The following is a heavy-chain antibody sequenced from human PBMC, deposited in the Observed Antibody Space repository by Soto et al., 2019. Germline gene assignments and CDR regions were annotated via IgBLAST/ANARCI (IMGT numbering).Heavy chain of an antibody. J-gene: IGHJ6*02. D-gene: IGHD2-2*01. CDR1: GDSVSSNSAA. CDR2: TYYRSKWYN. Sequence: SETLSLTCAISGDSVSSNSAAWNWIRQSPSRGLEWLGRTYYRSKWYNDYAVSVKSRITINPDTSKNQFSLQLNSVTPEDTAVYYCARDQLGCSSTSCYYYYGMDVWGQGTTVTSP. CDR3: ARDQLGCSSTSCYYYYGMDV. V-gene: IGHV6-1*01.